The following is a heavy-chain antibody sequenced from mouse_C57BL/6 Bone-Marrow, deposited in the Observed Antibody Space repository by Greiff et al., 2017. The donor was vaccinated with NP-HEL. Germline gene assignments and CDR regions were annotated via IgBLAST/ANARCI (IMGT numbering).Heavy chain of an antibody. Sequence: QVQLKESGAELVKPGASVKISCKASGYAFSSYWMNWVKQRPGKGLEWIGQIYPGDGDTNYNGKFKSKATLTVDKSSSTAYMQLSSLTSEDSAVYYCARATVDYYYAMDYWGQGTSVTVSS. J-gene: IGHJ4*01. CDR1: GYAFSSYW. D-gene: IGHD1-1*01. CDR3: ARATVDYYYAMDY. CDR2: IYPGDGDT. V-gene: IGHV1-80*01.